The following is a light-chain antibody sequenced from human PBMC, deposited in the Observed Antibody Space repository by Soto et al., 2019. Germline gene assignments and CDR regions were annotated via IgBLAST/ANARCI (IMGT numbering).Light chain of an antibody. CDR2: DAS. CDR1: RSVSSY. Sequence: PGASGPLSCMATRSVSSYLAWYQQEPGQAPRLLIYDASSRPTDIPARFSGSGSGTDFTLTISSLEAEEVAPYYCQQFYLVPLRYGCGTKVDIK. V-gene: IGKV3-11*01. CDR3: QQFYLVPLR. J-gene: IGKJ4*02.